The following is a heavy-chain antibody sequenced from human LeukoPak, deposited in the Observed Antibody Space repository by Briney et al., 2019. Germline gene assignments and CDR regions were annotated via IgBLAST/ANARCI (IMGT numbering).Heavy chain of an antibody. V-gene: IGHV4-34*01. CDR1: GGSSSGYY. J-gene: IGHJ5*02. CDR2: INHSGST. D-gene: IGHD1-26*01. Sequence: SETLSLTCAVYGGSSSGYYWSWIRQPPGKGLEWIGEINHSGSTNYNPSLKSRVTISVDTSKNQFSLKLSSVTAADTAVYYCARLSGSYLDPWGQGTLVTVSS. CDR3: ARLSGSYLDP.